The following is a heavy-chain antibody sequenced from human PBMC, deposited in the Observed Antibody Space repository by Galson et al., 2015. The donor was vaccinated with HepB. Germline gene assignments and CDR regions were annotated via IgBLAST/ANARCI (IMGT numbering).Heavy chain of an antibody. CDR1: GYTFTSYY. CDR3: ARDYYDSSGYYPIDNYYYYYYMDV. Sequence: SCKASGYTFTSYYMHWVRQAPGQGLEWMGIINPSGGSTSYAQKFQGRVAMTRDTSTSTVYMELSSLRSEDTAVYYCARDYYDSSGYYPIDNYYYYYYMDVWGKGTTVTVSS. D-gene: IGHD3-22*01. J-gene: IGHJ6*03. CDR2: INPSGGST. V-gene: IGHV1-46*03.